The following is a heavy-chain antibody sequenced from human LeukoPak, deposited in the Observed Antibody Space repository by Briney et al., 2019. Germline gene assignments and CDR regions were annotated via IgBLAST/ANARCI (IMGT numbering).Heavy chain of an antibody. V-gene: IGHV3-48*03. CDR3: ASRNYYYGKDV. J-gene: IGHJ6*02. CDR2: ISSSGSTI. Sequence: GGSLRLSCAASGFTFSSYEMNWVRQAPGKGLEWVSYISSSGSTIYYADSVKGRFIISRDNAKNSLYLQMNSLRAEDTAVYYCASRNYYYGKDVWGQGTTVTVSS. CDR1: GFTFSSYE.